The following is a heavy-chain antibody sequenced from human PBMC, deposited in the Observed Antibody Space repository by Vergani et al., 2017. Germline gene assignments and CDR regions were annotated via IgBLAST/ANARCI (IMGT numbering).Heavy chain of an antibody. CDR2: ISYDGTNK. J-gene: IGHJ4*02. Sequence: QVQLVESGGGVVQPGRSLRLSCAASGFTFSSYAMHWVRQAPGKGLEWVAVISYDGTNKYYADSVKGRFTISRDNSKNTLYLQMNSLRAEDTAVYYCARGASGDYVSSFDYWSQGTLVSV. V-gene: IGHV3-30-3*01. D-gene: IGHD4-17*01. CDR3: ARGASGDYVSSFDY. CDR1: GFTFSSYA.